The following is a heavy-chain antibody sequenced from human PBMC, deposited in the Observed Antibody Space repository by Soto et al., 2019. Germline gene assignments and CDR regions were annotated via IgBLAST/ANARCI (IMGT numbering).Heavy chain of an antibody. Sequence: GSLRLSCAASEFTFSNHAMSWVRQAPGKGLEWVSAIVGGGGGTAYADSVKGRFTISRDNSKNMLSLQMSSLRAEDTAVYYCVEEVAVSGTGCFDYWGQGTLVTAPQ. CDR3: VEEVAVSGTGCFDY. V-gene: IGHV3-23*01. J-gene: IGHJ4*02. CDR2: IVGGGGGT. CDR1: EFTFSNHA. D-gene: IGHD6-19*01.